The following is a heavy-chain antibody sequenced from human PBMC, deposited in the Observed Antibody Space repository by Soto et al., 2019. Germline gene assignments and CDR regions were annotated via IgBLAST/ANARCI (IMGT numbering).Heavy chain of an antibody. J-gene: IGHJ4*02. CDR3: ARERSSGWFPTSNFDY. D-gene: IGHD6-19*01. CDR2: IWYDGSNK. V-gene: IGHV3-33*01. CDR1: GFTFSSYG. Sequence: QVQLVESGGGVVQPGRSLRLSCAASGFTFSSYGMHWVRQAPGKGLEWVAVIWYDGSNKYYADSVKGRFTISRDNSKNTLYLQMNSLRAEDTAVYYCARERSSGWFPTSNFDYWGQGTLVTVSS.